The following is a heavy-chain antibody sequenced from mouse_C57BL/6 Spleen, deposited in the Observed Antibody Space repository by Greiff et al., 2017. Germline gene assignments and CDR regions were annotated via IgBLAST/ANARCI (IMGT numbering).Heavy chain of an antibody. CDR3: ASTVVATGDY. CDR1: GYTFTSYG. CDR2: IYPRSGNT. Sequence: VKLQESGAELARPGASVKLSCKASGYTFTSYGISWVKQRTGQGLEWIGEIYPRSGNTYYNETFKGKATLTADKSSSTAYMELRSLTSEDSAVYFCASTVVATGDYWGQGTSVTVSS. D-gene: IGHD1-1*01. V-gene: IGHV1-81*01. J-gene: IGHJ4*01.